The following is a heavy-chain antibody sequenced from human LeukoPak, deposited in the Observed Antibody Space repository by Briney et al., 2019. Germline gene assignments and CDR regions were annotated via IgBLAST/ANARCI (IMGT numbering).Heavy chain of an antibody. V-gene: IGHV4-34*01. CDR3: ASRIQLWTPLGY. CDR1: GGSFSGYY. J-gene: IGHJ4*02. CDR2: INHSGST. D-gene: IGHD5-18*01. Sequence: PSETLSLTCAVYGGSFSGYYWSWIRQPPGKGLEWIGEINHSGSTNYNPSLKSRATISVDTSKNQFSLKLSSVTAADTAVYYCASRIQLWTPLGYWGQGTLVTVSS.